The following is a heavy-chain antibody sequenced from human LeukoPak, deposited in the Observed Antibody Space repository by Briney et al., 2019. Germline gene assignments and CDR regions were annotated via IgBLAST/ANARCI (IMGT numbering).Heavy chain of an antibody. D-gene: IGHD6-25*01. V-gene: IGHV3-23*01. Sequence: GGSLRLSCAASGFTFSSYVLSWVRQAPGKGLEWVSTISGSVGSTYYADSVKGRFTTSTDHAKKTLYLQMNSLRAEDTALYYCAKDQRHWGQGTLVTVSS. CDR2: ISGSVGST. CDR3: AKDQRH. J-gene: IGHJ4*02. CDR1: GFTFSSYV.